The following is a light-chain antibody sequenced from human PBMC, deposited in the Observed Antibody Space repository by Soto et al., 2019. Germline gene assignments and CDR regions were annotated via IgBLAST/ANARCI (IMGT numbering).Light chain of an antibody. Sequence: QSVLTQPASVSGSPGQSITISCTGTSSDVGGYNYVSWYQQHPGKAPKLMIYDVSNRPSGVSNRFSGSKSGNTASLTISGLQAEDEADYYYSSYTSSSTPYVVFGGGTKLTVL. V-gene: IGLV2-14*01. J-gene: IGLJ2*01. CDR3: SSYTSSSTPYVV. CDR2: DVS. CDR1: SSDVGGYNY.